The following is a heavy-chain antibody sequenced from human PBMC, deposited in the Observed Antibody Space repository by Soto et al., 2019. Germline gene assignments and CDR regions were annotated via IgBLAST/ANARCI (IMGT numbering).Heavy chain of an antibody. CDR2: ITYDGSFQ. J-gene: IGHJ4*02. Sequence: WWSLRLSCQASVFNFDNYGMHWVRQAPGKGLEWVAVITYDGSFQYYADSVKGRFTISRDNSKNTLSLHLNTLKPEDTAVYHCAKDRVGGTFYTPLAFWGQGTPVTVSS. V-gene: IGHV3-30*18. D-gene: IGHD1-7*01. CDR3: AKDRVGGTFYTPLAF. CDR1: VFNFDNYG.